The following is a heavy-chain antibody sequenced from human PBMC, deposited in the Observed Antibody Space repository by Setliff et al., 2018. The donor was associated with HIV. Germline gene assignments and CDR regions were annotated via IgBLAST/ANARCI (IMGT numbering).Heavy chain of an antibody. D-gene: IGHD2-2*01. CDR1: GGTFSSYA. J-gene: IGHJ4*02. CDR2: IIPIFGTA. V-gene: IGHV1-69*06. CDR3: ARGGGLKPFGYQLDY. Sequence: GASVKVSCKASGGTFSSYAISWVRQAPGQGLEWMGRIIPIFGTANYAQKFQGRVTITADKSTSTAYMELSSLRSDDTAVYYCARGGGLKPFGYQLDYWGQGTLVTVSS.